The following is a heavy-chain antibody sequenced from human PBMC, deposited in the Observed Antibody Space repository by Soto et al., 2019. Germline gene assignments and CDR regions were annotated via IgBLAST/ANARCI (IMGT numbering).Heavy chain of an antibody. CDR1: GVTFSTYT. V-gene: IGHV3-21*06. J-gene: IGHJ5*02. CDR2: ISSSSSHM. Sequence: GGSLRLSCAVSGVTFSTYTMTWVRQAPGKGLEWVASISSSSSHMSYADSVKGRFTISRDNAKNSLFLQMNSLRAEDTARYYCAREVRRGWFDPRDQGTLVTVSS. CDR3: AREVRRGWFDP.